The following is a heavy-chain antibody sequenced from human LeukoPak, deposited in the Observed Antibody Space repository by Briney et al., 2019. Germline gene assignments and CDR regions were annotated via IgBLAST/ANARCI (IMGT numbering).Heavy chain of an antibody. CDR1: GGSVSSGSDY. Sequence: SETLSLTCTVSGGSVSSGSDYWSWIRQPPREGLEWIGYIYYSGSTNYNPSLKSRVTISVDTSKNQFSLKLSSVTAADTAVYYCARGVNYYSSGSPFDYWGQGTLVTVSS. V-gene: IGHV4-61*01. CDR2: IYYSGST. J-gene: IGHJ4*02. CDR3: ARGVNYYSSGSPFDY. D-gene: IGHD3-10*01.